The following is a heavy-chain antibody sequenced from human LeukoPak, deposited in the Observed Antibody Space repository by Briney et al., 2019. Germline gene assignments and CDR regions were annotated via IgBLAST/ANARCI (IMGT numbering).Heavy chain of an antibody. CDR2: IYYSGST. V-gene: IGHV4-59*01. CDR1: GGSISSYY. J-gene: IGHJ5*02. CDR3: ARVLLWFGEQNNWFDP. Sequence: SETLSLTCTVSGGSISSYYWSWIRQPPGKGLEWIGHIYYSGSTNYNPSLKSRVTISVDTSKNQFSLKLSSVTAADTAVYYCARVLLWFGEQNNWFDPWGQGTLVTVSS. D-gene: IGHD3-10*01.